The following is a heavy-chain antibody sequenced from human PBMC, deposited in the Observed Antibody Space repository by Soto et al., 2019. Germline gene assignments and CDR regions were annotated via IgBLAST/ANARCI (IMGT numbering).Heavy chain of an antibody. D-gene: IGHD1-26*01. V-gene: IGHV1-18*01. J-gene: IGHJ4*02. CDR3: ARVAMVGATRGYFDY. CDR1: GYHFTSYG. Sequence: QVQLLQSGAEVKKPGASVKVSCKASGYHFTSYGISWVRQAPGPGLEWMGWISAYNVNTNYAQKLQGRVTMTTDTSPSTAYMELRSLRSDDTAVYYCARVAMVGATRGYFDYWGQGTLVTVSS. CDR2: ISAYNVNT.